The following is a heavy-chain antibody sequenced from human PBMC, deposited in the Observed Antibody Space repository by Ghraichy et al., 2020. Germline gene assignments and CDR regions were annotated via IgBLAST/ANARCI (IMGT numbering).Heavy chain of an antibody. J-gene: IGHJ6*03. D-gene: IGHD3-3*01. CDR1: GFTFSNAW. V-gene: IGHV3-15*01. CDR2: IKSKTDGGTT. Sequence: GESLNISCAASGFTFSNAWMSWVRQAPGKGLEWVGRIKSKTDGGTTDYAAPVKGRFTISRDDSKNTLYLQMNSLKTEDTAVYYCTTTNTYYDFWSGYSYYYYMDVWGKGTTVTVSS. CDR3: TTTNTYYDFWSGYSYYYYMDV.